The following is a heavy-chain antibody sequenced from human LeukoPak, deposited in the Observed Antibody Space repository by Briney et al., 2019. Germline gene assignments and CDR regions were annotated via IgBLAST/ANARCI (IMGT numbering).Heavy chain of an antibody. V-gene: IGHV4-30-4*08. CDR1: GFTFSDYY. Sequence: LRLSCAASGFTFSDYYMSWIRQPPGKGLEWIGYIYYSGSTYYNPSLKSRVTISVDTSKNQFSLKLSSVTAADTAVYYCAREPSSAHCSSTSCYSPGVLDYWGQGTLVTVSS. CDR2: IYYSGST. CDR3: AREPSSAHCSSTSCYSPGVLDY. D-gene: IGHD2-2*01. J-gene: IGHJ4*02.